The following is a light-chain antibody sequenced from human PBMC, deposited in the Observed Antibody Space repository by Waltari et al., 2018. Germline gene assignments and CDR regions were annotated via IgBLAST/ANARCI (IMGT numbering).Light chain of an antibody. Sequence: DIVMTQSPDSLAVSSGERATINFKSSQSILYSSNNKNYLAWYQQKPGQPPKLLIYWASTRESGVPDRFSGSGSGTDFTLTISSLQAEDVAVYYCQHYYSIPRTFGPGTKVDIK. CDR3: QHYYSIPRT. J-gene: IGKJ3*01. CDR1: QSILYSSNNKNY. CDR2: WAS. V-gene: IGKV4-1*01.